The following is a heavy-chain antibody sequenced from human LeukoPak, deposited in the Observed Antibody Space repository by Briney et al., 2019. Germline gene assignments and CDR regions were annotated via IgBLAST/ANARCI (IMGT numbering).Heavy chain of an antibody. CDR3: ARELYYDILTVRGWFDP. V-gene: IGHV1-69*13. D-gene: IGHD3-9*01. CDR1: VGTFSIYA. J-gene: IGHJ5*02. CDR2: IIPIFGTA. Sequence: SVKVSCKASVGTFSIYASSWLRQAPGQGLEWMGGIIPIFGTANYAQKFQGRVTITVDESTSTAYMELSSLRSEDTAVYYCARELYYDILTVRGWFDPWGQGTLVTVCS.